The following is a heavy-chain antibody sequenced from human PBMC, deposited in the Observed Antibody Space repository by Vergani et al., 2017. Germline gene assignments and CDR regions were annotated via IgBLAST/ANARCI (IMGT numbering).Heavy chain of an antibody. V-gene: IGHV4-34*02. J-gene: IGHJ4*02. CDR1: GGSLSGYF. D-gene: IGHD2-21*02. CDR3: ASGLRVTSLGY. Sequence: QVHLQQRGAGVLKPSETLSLTCGVIGGSLSGYFWSWIRQSPGRGLEWIGEITAIGSAKYNPSLKSRVTISVDTSKNQFSLKLSSVTAADTAVYYCASGLRVTSLGYWGQGTLVTVSS. CDR2: ITAIGSA.